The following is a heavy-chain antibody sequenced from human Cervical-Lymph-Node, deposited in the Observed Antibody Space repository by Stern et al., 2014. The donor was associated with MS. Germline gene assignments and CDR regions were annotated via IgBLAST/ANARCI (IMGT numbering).Heavy chain of an antibody. CDR2: TWHDGSYK. CDR1: GFSFSPYC. Sequence: QVQLVQSGGGVVQPGTSLRLSCGAAGFSFSPYCMHWVRQTPGNGLEWVAVTWHDGSYKYYADSVKGRFTISRDNSKNTLSLQMNSLRAEDPGTYHCVRAGDGVGASLVDWGQGTLVTVFS. J-gene: IGHJ1*01. D-gene: IGHD1-26*01. V-gene: IGHV3-33*01. CDR3: VRAGDGVGASLVD.